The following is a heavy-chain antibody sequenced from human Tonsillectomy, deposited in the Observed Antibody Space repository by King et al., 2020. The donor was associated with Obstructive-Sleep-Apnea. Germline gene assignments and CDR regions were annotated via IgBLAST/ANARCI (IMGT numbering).Heavy chain of an antibody. Sequence: QLQESGPGLVKPSETLSLTCTVSGGSVSSGSYYWSWIRQPPGKGLEWLGYIYYSGSTNYNPSLKSRATISVDTPTNQFSLKLSSVTAADTAVYYCARAYDFWSGFDYWGQGTLVTVSS. J-gene: IGHJ4*02. CDR1: GGSVSSGSYY. CDR2: IYYSGST. D-gene: IGHD3-3*01. CDR3: ARAYDFWSGFDY. V-gene: IGHV4-61*01.